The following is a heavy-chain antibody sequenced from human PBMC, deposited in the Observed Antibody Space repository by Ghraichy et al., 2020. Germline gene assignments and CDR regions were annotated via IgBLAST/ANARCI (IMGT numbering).Heavy chain of an antibody. D-gene: IGHD3-22*01. V-gene: IGHV3-49*03. CDR3: TRAFDMRTSGNFAY. J-gene: IGHJ4*02. CDR1: GFTFGDYA. Sequence: GGSLRLSCTASGFTFGDYAMSWFRQAPGKGLEWISFIRSKAYGGTTEYAASVRGRFTISRDDSKSIAYLQMNSLKTEDTAVYYCTRAFDMRTSGNFAYWGQGTLVTVSS. CDR2: IRSKAYGGTT.